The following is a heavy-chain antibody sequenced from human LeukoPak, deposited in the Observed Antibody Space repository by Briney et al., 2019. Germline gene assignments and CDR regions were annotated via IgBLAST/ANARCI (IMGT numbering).Heavy chain of an antibody. CDR2: ISGNGKTI. D-gene: IGHD2-2*01. V-gene: IGHV3-11*04. CDR1: GFTLSDYY. CDR3: ARGASTLDN. Sequence: GGPLRLSCAASGFTLSDYYMTWVRQAPGKGLEWVSYISGNGKTIYDADSVKGRFTVHRENAKNSLFLRMDSLRPEDTAVYFCARGASTLDNWGQGTLVTVSS. J-gene: IGHJ4*02.